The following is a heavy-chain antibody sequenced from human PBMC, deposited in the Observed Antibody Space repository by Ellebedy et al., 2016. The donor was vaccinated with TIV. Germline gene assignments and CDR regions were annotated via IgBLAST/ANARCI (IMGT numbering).Heavy chain of an antibody. CDR2: ISAYNGNT. J-gene: IGHJ5*02. CDR1: GYTFTSYG. D-gene: IGHD2-2*01. V-gene: IGHV1-18*01. CDR3: ATPSGCSSTSCPPAPFDP. Sequence: ASVKVSCXASGYTFTSYGISWVRQAPGQGLEWMGWISAYNGNTNYAQKLQGRVTMTTDTSTSTAYMELRSLRSDDTAVYYCATPSGCSSTSCPPAPFDPWGQGTLVTVSS.